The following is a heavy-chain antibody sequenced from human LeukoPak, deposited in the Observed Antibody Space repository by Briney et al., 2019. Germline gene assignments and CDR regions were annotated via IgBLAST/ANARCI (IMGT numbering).Heavy chain of an antibody. J-gene: IGHJ5*02. CDR1: GGSISSYY. Sequence: SETLSLTCAVSGGSISSYYWSWIRQPPGKGLEWIGYIYYSGSTNYNPSLKSRVTISVDTSKNQFSLKLSSVTAADTAVYYCARGGVFPRQFDPWGQGTLVTVSS. D-gene: IGHD3-16*01. CDR3: ARGGVFPRQFDP. V-gene: IGHV4-59*01. CDR2: IYYSGST.